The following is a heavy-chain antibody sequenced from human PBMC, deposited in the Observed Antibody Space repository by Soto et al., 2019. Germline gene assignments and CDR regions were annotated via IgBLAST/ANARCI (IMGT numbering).Heavy chain of an antibody. CDR1: GFTVSSNY. CDR3: ARDFMEDALDAFDI. Sequence: EVQLVESGGGLVQPGGSLRLSCAASGFTVSSNYMSWVRQAPGKGLEWVSVIYSGGSTYYADSVKGRFTISRDNSKNTLYLQMNSLRAEDTAVYYCARDFMEDALDAFDIWGQGTMVTVSS. J-gene: IGHJ3*02. V-gene: IGHV3-66*01. CDR2: IYSGGST. D-gene: IGHD1-1*01.